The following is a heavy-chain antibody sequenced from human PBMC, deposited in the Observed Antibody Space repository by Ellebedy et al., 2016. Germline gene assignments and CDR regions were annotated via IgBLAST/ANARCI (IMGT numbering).Heavy chain of an antibody. V-gene: IGHV1-18*01. CDR1: GYTFTSYG. J-gene: IGHJ2*01. D-gene: IGHD3-16*01. CDR2: ISAYNGNT. CDR3: ARDRGDRTGWYFDL. Sequence: ASVKVSXXASGYTFTSYGISWVRQAPGQGLKWMGWISAYNGNTNYAQKLQGRVTMTTDTSTSTAYMELRSLRSDDTAVYYCARDRGDRTGWYFDLWGRGTLVTVSS.